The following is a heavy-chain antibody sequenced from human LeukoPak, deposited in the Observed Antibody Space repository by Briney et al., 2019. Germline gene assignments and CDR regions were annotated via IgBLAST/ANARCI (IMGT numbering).Heavy chain of an antibody. CDR2: IYPGDSDP. CDR3: ARHVRGYSPTLI. CDR1: GYTFTSFW. D-gene: IGHD2-21*01. J-gene: IGHJ4*02. V-gene: IGHV5-51*01. Sequence: GESLKISCRGSGYTFTSFWIAWARQMPGKGLDWMGIIYPGDSDPRYSPSFQGQFTSSAAKSIINAYLQSSSLKASVTALYYCARHVRGYSPTLIWGQGTLVTVSS.